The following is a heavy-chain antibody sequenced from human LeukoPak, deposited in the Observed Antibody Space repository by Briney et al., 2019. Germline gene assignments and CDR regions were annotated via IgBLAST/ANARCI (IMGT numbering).Heavy chain of an antibody. CDR1: GGSISSDDYY. CDR3: ARAETPRHSYGYLDY. J-gene: IGHJ4*02. D-gene: IGHD5-18*01. Sequence: SQTLSLACTVSGGSISSDDYYWSWIRQHPGKGLEWIGYIYYSGSTYYNPSLKSRVTISIDTSKNQFSLKLSSVTAADTAVYYCARAETPRHSYGYLDYWGQGTLVTVSS. CDR2: IYYSGST. V-gene: IGHV4-31*03.